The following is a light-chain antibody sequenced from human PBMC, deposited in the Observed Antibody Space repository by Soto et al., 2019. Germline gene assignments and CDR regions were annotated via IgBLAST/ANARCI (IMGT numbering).Light chain of an antibody. Sequence: EIVLTQSPATLSLSPGERATLSFSASQSVSSYLAWYQQKPGQAPRLLIYDASNRATGIPARFSGGGSGTDFTLTISRLEPEDFAVYYCQQFSSYPLTFGGGTKVDIK. CDR2: DAS. V-gene: IGKV3-11*01. J-gene: IGKJ4*01. CDR1: QSVSSY. CDR3: QQFSSYPLT.